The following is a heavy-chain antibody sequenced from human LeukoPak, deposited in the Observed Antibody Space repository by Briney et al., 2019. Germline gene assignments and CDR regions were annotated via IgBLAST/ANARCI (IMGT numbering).Heavy chain of an antibody. CDR2: INGDGSRT. Sequence: GRSLRLSCAASGFRFSSYGMHWVRQAPGKGLVWVSHINGDGSRTNYADSVKGRFTISRDNAKNTLYLQVNSLRAEDTAVYYCIRGGYPYAFDFWGQGTMVTVSS. D-gene: IGHD5-12*01. J-gene: IGHJ3*01. V-gene: IGHV3-74*01. CDR1: GFRFSSYG. CDR3: IRGGYPYAFDF.